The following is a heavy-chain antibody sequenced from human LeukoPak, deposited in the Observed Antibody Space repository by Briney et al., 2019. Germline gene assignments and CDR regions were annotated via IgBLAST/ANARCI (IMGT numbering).Heavy chain of an antibody. CDR2: INHSGST. D-gene: IGHD6-13*01. CDR1: GGSISGYY. V-gene: IGHV4-34*01. Sequence: SETLSLTCTVSGGSISGYYWSWIRQPPGKGLEWIGEINHSGSTNYNPSLKSRVTISVDTSKNQFSLKLSSVTAADTAVYYCARGERDSSSWSHKHYYYYYGMDVWGQGTTVTVSS. CDR3: ARGERDSSSWSHKHYYYYYGMDV. J-gene: IGHJ6*02.